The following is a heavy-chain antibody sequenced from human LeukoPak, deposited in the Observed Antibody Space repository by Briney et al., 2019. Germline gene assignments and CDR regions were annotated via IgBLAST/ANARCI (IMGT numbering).Heavy chain of an antibody. Sequence: GGSLRLSCAASGFTFSSYWMSWVRQAPGKGLEWVANINQHGSEKYYVDSVKGRFTISRDNAKNSLYLQMNSLRAEDTAVYYCAREPLYQTFDYWGQGTLVTVSS. V-gene: IGHV3-7*01. CDR1: GFTFSSYW. CDR3: AREPLYQTFDY. J-gene: IGHJ4*02. D-gene: IGHD2-2*01. CDR2: INQHGSEK.